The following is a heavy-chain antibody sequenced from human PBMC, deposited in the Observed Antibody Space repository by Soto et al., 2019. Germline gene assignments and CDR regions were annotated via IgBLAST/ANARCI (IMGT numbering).Heavy chain of an antibody. Sequence: PGGSLRLSCAASGFTFSSYAMSWVRQAPGKGLEWVSLISGGADNTYYADSVKGRFIISRDNSKNTLYLQMNSLRTEDTAIYYCANTAVPPYYYYYGVDVWGQGTTVTVSS. J-gene: IGHJ6*02. V-gene: IGHV3-23*01. CDR1: GFTFSSYA. D-gene: IGHD5-18*01. CDR3: ANTAVPPYYYYYGVDV. CDR2: ISGGADNT.